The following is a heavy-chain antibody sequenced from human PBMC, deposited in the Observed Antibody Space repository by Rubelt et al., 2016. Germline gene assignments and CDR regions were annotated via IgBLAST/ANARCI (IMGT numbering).Heavy chain of an antibody. D-gene: IGHD3-22*01. CDR2: ISGSGGST. CDR3: ARGGYYYDSSGYYVIPRGSSPPAFDY. J-gene: IGHJ4*02. Sequence: VSAISGSGGSTYYADSVKGRFTISRDNSKNTLYLQMNSLRAEDTAVYYCARGGYYYDSSGYYVIPRGSSPPAFDYWGQGTLVTVSS. V-gene: IGHV3-23*01.